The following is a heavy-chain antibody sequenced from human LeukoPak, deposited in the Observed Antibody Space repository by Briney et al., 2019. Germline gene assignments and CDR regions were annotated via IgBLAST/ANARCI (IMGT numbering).Heavy chain of an antibody. Sequence: GGSLRLSCAASGFTFNSYGMHWVRQAPGKGLEWVTFIRYDGSNKYYADSVKGRFTISRDNSKNTLYLQMNSLRAEDTAVYYCAKDPPQPRSSWFDYWGQGTLVTVSS. CDR1: GFTFNSYG. J-gene: IGHJ4*02. D-gene: IGHD6-13*01. V-gene: IGHV3-30*02. CDR3: AKDPPQPRSSWFDY. CDR2: IRYDGSNK.